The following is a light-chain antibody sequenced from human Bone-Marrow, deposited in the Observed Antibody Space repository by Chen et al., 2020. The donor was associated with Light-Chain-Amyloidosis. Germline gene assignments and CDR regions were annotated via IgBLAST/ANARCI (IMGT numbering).Light chain of an antibody. CDR3: SSYTITNTLV. CDR1: SSDVGGDNH. V-gene: IGLV2-14*01. Sequence: QSALPPPASGSGSPGQSITISCTGTSSDVGGDNHVSWYQQHPDKAPKLMIYEVTNRPSWVPDRFSGSKSDNTASLTISGLQTEDEADYFCSSYTITNTLVFGSGTRVTVL. J-gene: IGLJ1*01. CDR2: EVT.